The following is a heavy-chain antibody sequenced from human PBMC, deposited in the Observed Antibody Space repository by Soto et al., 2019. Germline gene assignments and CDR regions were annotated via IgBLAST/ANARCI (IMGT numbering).Heavy chain of an antibody. CDR3: ARDSSSWPNWFDP. J-gene: IGHJ5*02. D-gene: IGHD6-13*01. CDR1: GGSISSGDYY. CDR2: IYYSGST. Sequence: SETLSLTCTVSGGSISSGDYYWSWTRQPPGKGLEWIGYIYYSGSTYYNPSLKSRVTISVDTSKNQFSLKLSSVTAADTAVYYCARDSSSWPNWFDPWGQGTLVTVSS. V-gene: IGHV4-30-4*01.